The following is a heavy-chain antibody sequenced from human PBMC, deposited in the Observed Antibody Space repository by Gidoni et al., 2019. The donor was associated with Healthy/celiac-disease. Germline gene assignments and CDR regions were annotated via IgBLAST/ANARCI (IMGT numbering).Heavy chain of an antibody. Sequence: EVQLVESVGGLVQPGGSLRLSCAASGFTFSSYWMSWVRQAPGKGLEWVANIKQDGSEKYYVDSVKGRFTISRDNAKNSLYLQMNSLRAEDTAVYYCALHRDYGDAPLDYWGQGTLVTVSS. V-gene: IGHV3-7*03. CDR3: ALHRDYGDAPLDY. CDR1: GFTFSSYW. J-gene: IGHJ4*02. D-gene: IGHD4-17*01. CDR2: IKQDGSEK.